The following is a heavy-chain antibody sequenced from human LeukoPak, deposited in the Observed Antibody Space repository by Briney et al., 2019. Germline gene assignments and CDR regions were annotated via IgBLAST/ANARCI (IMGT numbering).Heavy chain of an antibody. D-gene: IGHD2-15*01. J-gene: IGHJ4*02. V-gene: IGHV3-21*01. CDR3: VRGGRVGVPFDY. CDR1: GFTFSSYS. CDR2: ISSSSNYI. Sequence: GGSLRLSCAASGFTFSSYSMNWVRQAPGKGLEWVSSISSSSNYIYYADSLKGRFTISRDNAKNSLYLQMNSLRAEDTAAYYCVRGGRVGVPFDYWGQGTLVTVSS.